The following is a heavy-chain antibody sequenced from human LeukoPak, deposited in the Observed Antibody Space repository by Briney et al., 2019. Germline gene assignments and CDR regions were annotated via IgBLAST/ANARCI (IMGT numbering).Heavy chain of an antibody. V-gene: IGHV3-53*04. J-gene: IGHJ3*02. CDR1: GFTVTTNY. D-gene: IGHD6-6*01. CDR3: ARVSERSTSSHTFDI. CDR2: IYSDDKT. Sequence: GGSLTLSCAASGFTVTTNYMSWVRQAPGKGLEWVSVIYSDDKTYYADFVKGRFTISRHNSRNTVFLQMNSLRPEDTAVYYCARVSERSTSSHTFDIWGQGTMVTVSS.